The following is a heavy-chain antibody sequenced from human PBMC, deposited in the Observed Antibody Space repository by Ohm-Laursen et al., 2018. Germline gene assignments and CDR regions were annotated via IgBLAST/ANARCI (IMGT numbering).Heavy chain of an antibody. CDR2: ISETSSHI. CDR3: ARDSSRRAREGGMDV. D-gene: IGHD6-6*01. CDR1: GFSVSSHD. V-gene: IGHV3-21*01. Sequence: SLRLSCTASGFSVSSHDMNWVRQAPGKGLEWISYISETSSHIYDADLVRGRFTVARDIAKNSLYLQLNSLRVEDTAVYYCARDSSRRAREGGMDVWGQGTTVTVSS. J-gene: IGHJ6*02.